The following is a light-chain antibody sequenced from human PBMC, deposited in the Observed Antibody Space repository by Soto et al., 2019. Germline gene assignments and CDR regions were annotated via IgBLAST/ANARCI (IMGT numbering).Light chain of an antibody. Sequence: DIQMTQSPSSLSASVGDRVTITCQASQDITNDLNWYQQKPGKAPKVLIYEASNLETGVPSRFSGSGSGTVTTIIISSVQREDIATDFCQLYDSVPVTFGGGIKEEIK. J-gene: IGKJ4*01. V-gene: IGKV1-33*01. CDR3: QLYDSVPVT. CDR1: QDITND. CDR2: EAS.